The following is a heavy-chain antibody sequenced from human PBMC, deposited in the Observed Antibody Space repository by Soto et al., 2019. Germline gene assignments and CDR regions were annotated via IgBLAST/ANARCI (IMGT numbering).Heavy chain of an antibody. CDR1: GCTFTSYA. D-gene: IGHD2-15*01. J-gene: IGHJ6*04. CDR2: INAGSGNT. V-gene: IGHV1-3*01. CDR3: ARGRGQDV. Sequence: ASVKVSCKASGCTFTSYAMHWVRQAPGQRLEWMGWINAGSGNTKYSQKFQGRVTITRDTSASTAYMELSSLRSEDTAVYYCARGRGQDVWGKGTTVTVSS.